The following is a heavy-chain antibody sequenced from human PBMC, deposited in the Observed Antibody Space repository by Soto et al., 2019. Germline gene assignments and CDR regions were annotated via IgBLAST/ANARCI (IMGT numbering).Heavy chain of an antibody. V-gene: IGHV1-46*01. CDR1: GYTFSTYY. Sequence: ASVKVSCKASGYTFSTYYMHWVRQAPGQGYEWMGIINPSGGSTTYAQKFQGRVTMTRDTSTTTVYMELSSLKSEDTAVYYCARYDYNGFYFDYWGQGTLVTVSS. CDR2: INPSGGST. D-gene: IGHD4-4*01. J-gene: IGHJ4*02. CDR3: ARYDYNGFYFDY.